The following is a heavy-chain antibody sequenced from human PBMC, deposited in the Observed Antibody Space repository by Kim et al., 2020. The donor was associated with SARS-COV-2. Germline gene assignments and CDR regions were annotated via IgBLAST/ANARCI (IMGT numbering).Heavy chain of an antibody. Sequence: GGSLRLSCAASGFTFSNAWMSWVRQAPGKGLEWVGRIKSKTDGGTTDYAAPVKGRFTISRDDSKNTLYLQMNSLKTEDTAVYYCTTVVVVPAAMNRYYGMDVWGQGTTVTVSS. J-gene: IGHJ6*02. CDR3: TTVVVVPAAMNRYYGMDV. D-gene: IGHD2-2*01. CDR1: GFTFSNAW. V-gene: IGHV3-15*01. CDR2: IKSKTDGGTT.